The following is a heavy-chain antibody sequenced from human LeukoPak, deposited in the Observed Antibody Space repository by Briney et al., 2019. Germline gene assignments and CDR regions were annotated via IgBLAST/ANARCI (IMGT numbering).Heavy chain of an antibody. CDR3: ARMGYSGVAARYSDY. Sequence: PGGSLRLSCAASGFTFSSYWMSWVRQAPGKGLEWVANIKQDGSEKYYVDSVKGRFTISRDNAKNSLYLQMNSLRAEDTAVYYCARMGYSGVAARYSDYWGQGTLVTVSS. CDR2: IKQDGSEK. CDR1: GFTFSSYW. V-gene: IGHV3-7*01. D-gene: IGHD6-6*01. J-gene: IGHJ4*02.